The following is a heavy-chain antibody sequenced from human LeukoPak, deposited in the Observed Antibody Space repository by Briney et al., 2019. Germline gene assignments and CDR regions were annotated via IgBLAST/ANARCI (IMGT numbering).Heavy chain of an antibody. CDR3: ASASGD. D-gene: IGHD3-3*01. CDR2: ISSSSTDI. V-gene: IGHV3-21*01. CDR1: GFTFSTYS. Sequence: GGSLRLSCAASGFTFSTYSMNWVRQAPGKGLEWVSSISSSSTDIYYGDSVKGRFTISRDNVKNSLYLQMNSLRAEDTAVYYCASASGDWGQGTLVTVSS. J-gene: IGHJ4*02.